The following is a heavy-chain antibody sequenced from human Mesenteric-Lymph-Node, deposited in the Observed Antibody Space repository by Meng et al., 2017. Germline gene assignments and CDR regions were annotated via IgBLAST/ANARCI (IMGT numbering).Heavy chain of an antibody. V-gene: IGHV4-31*03. Sequence: QVPPAESGPGLFTPSLTLSLTCTVSGGSISSGGYYLSWIRQHPGKGLEWIGYIYYSGSTYYNPSLKSRVTISVDTSKNQFSLKLSSVTAADTAVYYCARGQRSYSGSYPEWFDPWGQGTLVTVSS. CDR3: ARGQRSYSGSYPEWFDP. J-gene: IGHJ5*02. CDR2: IYYSGST. CDR1: GGSISSGGYY. D-gene: IGHD1-26*01.